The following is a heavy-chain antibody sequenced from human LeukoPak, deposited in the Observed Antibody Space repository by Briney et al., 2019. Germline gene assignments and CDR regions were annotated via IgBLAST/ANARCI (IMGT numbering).Heavy chain of an antibody. D-gene: IGHD2-2*01. CDR1: GYTFTSYD. Sequence: ASVKVSCKASGYTFTSYDINWVRQATGQGLEWMGWMNPNSGNTGYAQKFQGRVTITRNTSISTAYMELSSLRSEDTAVYYCARGGFWCSSTSCFLSGYYYYYMDVWGKGTTVTVSS. CDR3: ARGGFWCSSTSCFLSGYYYYYMDV. J-gene: IGHJ6*03. V-gene: IGHV1-8*03. CDR2: MNPNSGNT.